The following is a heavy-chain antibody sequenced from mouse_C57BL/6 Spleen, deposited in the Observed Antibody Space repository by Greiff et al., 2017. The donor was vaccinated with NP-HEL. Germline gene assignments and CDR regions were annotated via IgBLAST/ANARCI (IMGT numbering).Heavy chain of an antibody. CDR3: ARGIYYGNFDY. Sequence: EVKLMESGGGLVKPGGSLKLSCAASGFTFSDYGMHWVRQAPEKGLEWVAYISSGSSTIYYADTVKGRFTISRDNAKNTLFLQMTRLRSEDTAMYYCARGIYYGNFDYRGQGTTLTVSS. CDR2: ISSGSSTI. D-gene: IGHD2-1*01. V-gene: IGHV5-17*01. J-gene: IGHJ2*01. CDR1: GFTFSDYG.